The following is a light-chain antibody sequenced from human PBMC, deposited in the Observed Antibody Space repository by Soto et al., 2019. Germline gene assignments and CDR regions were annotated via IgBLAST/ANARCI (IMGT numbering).Light chain of an antibody. J-gene: IGKJ1*01. CDR1: QYIHTH. CDR2: GAS. CDR3: QTYDKAPWT. V-gene: IGKV1-27*01. Sequence: DIQMTQSPSSLSASVGDRVTITCRASQYIHTHLAWYQQKPGNSPKLLVYGASTLHLGVPSRFSASGSGTDFILTISSLQSEDVATYYCQTYDKAPWTFGPGTRV.